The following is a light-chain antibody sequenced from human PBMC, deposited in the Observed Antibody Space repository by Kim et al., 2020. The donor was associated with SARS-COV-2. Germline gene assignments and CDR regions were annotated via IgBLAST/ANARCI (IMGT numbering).Light chain of an antibody. J-gene: IGKJ1*01. CDR3: QQYNTYSGT. CDR2: QSS. Sequence: SSVGDRVTITCRASQSIDTWLAWFQQKPGKAPKLLIYQSSTLESGVPSRLSGSGSGTEFTLTISSLQPDDFATYYCQQYNTYSGTFGQGTKVDIK. V-gene: IGKV1-5*03. CDR1: QSIDTW.